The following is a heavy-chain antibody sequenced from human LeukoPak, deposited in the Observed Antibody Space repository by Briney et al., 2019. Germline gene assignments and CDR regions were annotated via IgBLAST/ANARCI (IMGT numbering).Heavy chain of an antibody. D-gene: IGHD1-26*01. V-gene: IGHV4-34*01. CDR3: TREVRSAWASFDP. CDR1: GGSFSGYY. Sequence: SETLSLTCAVYGGSFSGYYWSWIRQPPGKGLEWIGEINHSGSTNYNPSLKSRLTISPDTSKNQFSLKLTSVTAADTAVYYCTREVRSAWASFDPWGQGTLVIVSS. J-gene: IGHJ5*02. CDR2: INHSGST.